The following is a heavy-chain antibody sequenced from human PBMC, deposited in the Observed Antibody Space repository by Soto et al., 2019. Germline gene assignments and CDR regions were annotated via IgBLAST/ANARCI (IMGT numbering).Heavy chain of an antibody. CDR3: SRDLWGYCGTDCSPLDV. J-gene: IGHJ6*02. D-gene: IGHD2-21*02. V-gene: IGHV4-30-4*02. CDR2: IYYSGST. CDR1: GGSISSGDYY. Sequence: SETLSPTCTVSGGSISSGDYYWSWIRQPPGKGLEWIGYIYYSGSTYYNPSLKSRVTISVDTSKNQFSLKLNSVTAADTAVYYCSRDLWGYCGTDCSPLDVWGPGTTVTVSS.